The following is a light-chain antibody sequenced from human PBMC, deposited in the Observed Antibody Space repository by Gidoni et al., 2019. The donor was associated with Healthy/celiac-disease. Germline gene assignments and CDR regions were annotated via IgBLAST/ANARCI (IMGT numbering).Light chain of an antibody. CDR1: QSISSW. Sequence: DIQMTQSPSTLSASVGDRVTITCRASQSISSWLAWYQQKPGTAPKLLIYDASSLESGVPSRFSGSGSGTELTLTISSLQPDDFATYYCQQYNSSWTFGQGTKVEIK. CDR3: QQYNSSWT. V-gene: IGKV1-5*01. CDR2: DAS. J-gene: IGKJ1*01.